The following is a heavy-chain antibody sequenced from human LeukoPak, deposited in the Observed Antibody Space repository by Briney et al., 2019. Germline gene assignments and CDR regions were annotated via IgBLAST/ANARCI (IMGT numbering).Heavy chain of an antibody. Sequence: GGSLRLSCAASRFTFSSYSMNWVRQAPGKGLEWVSSISSSSSYIYYADSVKGRFTISRDNAKNSLYLQMNSLRAEDTAVYYCASQQEITIFGVVIVDYWGQGTLVTVSS. CDR1: RFTFSSYS. CDR3: ASQQEITIFGVVIVDY. D-gene: IGHD3-3*01. V-gene: IGHV3-21*01. CDR2: ISSSSSYI. J-gene: IGHJ4*02.